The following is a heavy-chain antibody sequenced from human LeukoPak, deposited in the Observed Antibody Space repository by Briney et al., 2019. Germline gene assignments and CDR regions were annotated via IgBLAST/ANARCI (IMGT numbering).Heavy chain of an antibody. CDR2: INPSGGST. D-gene: IGHD3-10*01. Sequence: ASVKVSCKASGYTFTSYYMHWVRQAPGQGLEWMGIINPSGGSTSYAQKFQGRVTMTRDTSTSTVYMELSSLRSEDTAVYYCATRCFGESYPTSYYYGMDVWGQGTTVTVSS. J-gene: IGHJ6*02. V-gene: IGHV1-46*01. CDR1: GYTFTSYY. CDR3: ATRCFGESYPTSYYYGMDV.